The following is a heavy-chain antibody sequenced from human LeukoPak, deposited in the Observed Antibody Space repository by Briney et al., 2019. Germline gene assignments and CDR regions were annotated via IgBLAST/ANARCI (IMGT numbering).Heavy chain of an antibody. V-gene: IGHV4-39*01. J-gene: IGHJ4*02. CDR3: ARGSRVVVTT. Sequence: SETLSLTCTVSGGSISSSSYYWGWIRQPPGKGLEWIGSIYYSGSTYYNPSLKSRVTISGDTSKNQFSLNLSSVTAADTAVYYCARGSRVVVTTWGQGTLVTVSS. CDR1: GGSISSSSYY. CDR2: IYYSGST. D-gene: IGHD2-21*02.